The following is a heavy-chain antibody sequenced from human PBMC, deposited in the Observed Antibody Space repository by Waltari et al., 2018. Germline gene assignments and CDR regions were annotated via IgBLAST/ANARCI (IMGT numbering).Heavy chain of an antibody. Sequence: DVQLAESGGGLVQPGRSLRLSCTTSGFTFVDYSMNWVRQAPGQGLEWVGFIRSKAYWETTDDAASGRGRFTISRDDSKSIAYLQMNSLKTEDTAIYFCARDLMYGEHPLFDRWGQGTLVTVSS. V-gene: IGHV3-49*04. CDR2: IRSKAYWETT. J-gene: IGHJ5*02. CDR3: ARDLMYGEHPLFDR. CDR1: GFTFVDYS. D-gene: IGHD4-17*01.